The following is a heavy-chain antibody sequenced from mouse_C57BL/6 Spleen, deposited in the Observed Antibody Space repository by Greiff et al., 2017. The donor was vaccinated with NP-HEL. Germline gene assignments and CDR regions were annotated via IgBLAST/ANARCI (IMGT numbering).Heavy chain of an antibody. J-gene: IGHJ2*01. CDR3: ARDGSSRDFDY. V-gene: IGHV1-52*01. CDR1: GYTFTSYW. Sequence: QVQLQQPGAELVRPGSSVKLSCKASGYTFTSYWMHWVKQRPIQGLEWIGNIDPSDSETHYNQKFKDKATLTVDKSSSTAYMQLSSLTSEDSAVYYCARDGSSRDFDYWGQGTTLTVSS. CDR2: IDPSDSET. D-gene: IGHD1-1*01.